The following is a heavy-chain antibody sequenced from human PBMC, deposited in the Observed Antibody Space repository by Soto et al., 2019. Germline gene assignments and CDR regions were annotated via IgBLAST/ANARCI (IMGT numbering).Heavy chain of an antibody. CDR3: ARGFLYGSGSYSTYYYYYGMDV. CDR1: GGSISSYY. Sequence: PSETLSLTCTVSGGSISSYYWSWIRQPPGKGLEWIGYIYYSGSTNYNPSLKSRVTISVDTSKNQFSLKLSSVTAADTAVYYCARGFLYGSGSYSTYYYYYGMDVWGQGTTVTVSS. D-gene: IGHD3-10*01. J-gene: IGHJ6*02. V-gene: IGHV4-59*08. CDR2: IYYSGST.